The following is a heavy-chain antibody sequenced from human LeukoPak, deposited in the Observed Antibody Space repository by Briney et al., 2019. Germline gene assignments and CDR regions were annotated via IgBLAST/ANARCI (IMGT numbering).Heavy chain of an antibody. D-gene: IGHD6-13*01. Sequence: PGGSLRLSCAASGFTFSSYAMSWVRQAPGKGLEWVSVISGSGGSTYYADSVKGRFTISRDNSKNTLYLHMNSLRAEDTAVYYCAKDGSSRWYYYFDYWGQGTLVTVSS. J-gene: IGHJ4*02. CDR2: ISGSGGST. CDR1: GFTFSSYA. CDR3: AKDGSSRWYYYFDY. V-gene: IGHV3-23*01.